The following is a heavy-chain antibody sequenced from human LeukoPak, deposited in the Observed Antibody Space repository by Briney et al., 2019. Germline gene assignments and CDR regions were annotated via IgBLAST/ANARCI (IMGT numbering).Heavy chain of an antibody. CDR2: ISGDSP. Sequence: GGSLRLSCAASGFTFDDYAMHWVRQAPGKGLEWVSLISGDSPYYADSVKGRFTISRDNSKNSLYLQMNSLRTEDTALYYCAKSRATDFDYWGQGTLVTVSS. J-gene: IGHJ4*02. V-gene: IGHV3-43*02. CDR3: AKSRATDFDY. CDR1: GFTFDDYA. D-gene: IGHD1-26*01.